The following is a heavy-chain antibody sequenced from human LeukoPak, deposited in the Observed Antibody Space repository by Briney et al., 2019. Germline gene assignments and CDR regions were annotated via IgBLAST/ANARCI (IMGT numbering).Heavy chain of an antibody. D-gene: IGHD3-10*01. CDR2: ISSSSSYI. CDR3: ASRADYYGSGSYAKGNY. V-gene: IGHV3-21*01. J-gene: IGHJ4*02. CDR1: GFTFSSYS. Sequence: GGSLRLSCAASGFTFSSYSMNWVRQAPGKGLEWVSSISSSSSYIYYADSVEGRFTTSRDNAKNSLYLQMNSLRAEDTAVYYCASRADYYGSGSYAKGNYWGQGTLVTVSS.